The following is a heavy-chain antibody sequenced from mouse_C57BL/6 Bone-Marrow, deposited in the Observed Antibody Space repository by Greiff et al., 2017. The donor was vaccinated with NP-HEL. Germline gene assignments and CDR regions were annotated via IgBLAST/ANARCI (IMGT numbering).Heavy chain of an antibody. Sequence: VQLQQPGAELVKPGASVKMSCKASGYTFTSYWITWVKQRPGQGLEWIGDIYPGSGSTNYNEKFKSKATLTVDTSSSTAYMQLSSLTSEDSAVYYCARERLGRGYFDYWGQGTTLTVSS. V-gene: IGHV1-55*01. CDR1: GYTFTSYW. CDR2: IYPGSGST. D-gene: IGHD4-1*01. J-gene: IGHJ2*01. CDR3: ARERLGRGYFDY.